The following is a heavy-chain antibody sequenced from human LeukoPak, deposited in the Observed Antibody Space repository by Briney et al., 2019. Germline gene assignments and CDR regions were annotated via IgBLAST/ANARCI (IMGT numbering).Heavy chain of an antibody. CDR1: GFTFSSYW. CDR2: IKQDGSEK. CDR3: ARDQGVSSGWYFDL. V-gene: IGHV3-7*01. J-gene: IGHJ2*01. Sequence: GGSLRLSCAASGFTFSSYWMSWVRQAPGKGLEWVANIKQDGSEKYYVDSVKGRFTISRDNAKNSLYLQMNSLRAEDMAVYYCARDQGVSSGWYFDLWGRGTLVTVSS. D-gene: IGHD3-16*02.